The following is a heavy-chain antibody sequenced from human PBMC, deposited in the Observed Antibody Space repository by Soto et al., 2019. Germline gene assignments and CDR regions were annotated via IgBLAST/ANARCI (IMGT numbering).Heavy chain of an antibody. CDR3: AREVRVRGFAFDI. V-gene: IGHV3-66*01. Sequence: GGSLRLSCAASGFTVSSNYMSWVRQAPGKGLEWVSVIYSGGSTYYADSVKGRFTISRDNSKNTLYLQMSSLRVEDTAVYYCAREVRVRGFAFDIWGQGTMVTVSS. D-gene: IGHD3-3*01. J-gene: IGHJ3*02. CDR2: IYSGGST. CDR1: GFTVSSNY.